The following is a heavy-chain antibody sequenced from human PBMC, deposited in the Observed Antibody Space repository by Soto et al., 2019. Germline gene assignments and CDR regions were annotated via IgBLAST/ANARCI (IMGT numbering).Heavy chain of an antibody. CDR3: ASRDPGTSVDY. Sequence: QVQLQESGPGLVKPSGTLSLTCAVSGGSFTSNNWWTWVRQPPGQGLEWIGEIYRTGSTNYNPSLTSRVTISLDKSEHQFSLKVTSLTAADTAVYYCASRDPGTSVDYWGQGTLVTVSS. V-gene: IGHV4-4*02. D-gene: IGHD1-7*01. J-gene: IGHJ4*02. CDR2: IYRTGST. CDR1: GGSFTSNNW.